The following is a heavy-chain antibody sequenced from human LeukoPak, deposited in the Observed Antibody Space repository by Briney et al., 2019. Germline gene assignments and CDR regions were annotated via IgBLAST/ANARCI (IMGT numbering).Heavy chain of an antibody. Sequence: KPSETLSLTCTVSGDSVTSGGYFWTWIRQHPGKGLEWIGYISNSGTTSYNPSLKGQVSISVDTSNNQFSLRLSSVTAADTAVYYCARDVVVTSSPDAFDIWGQGTMVTVSS. D-gene: IGHD2-21*02. CDR3: ARDVVVTSSPDAFDI. V-gene: IGHV4-31*01. J-gene: IGHJ3*02. CDR2: ISNSGTT. CDR1: GDSVTSGGYF.